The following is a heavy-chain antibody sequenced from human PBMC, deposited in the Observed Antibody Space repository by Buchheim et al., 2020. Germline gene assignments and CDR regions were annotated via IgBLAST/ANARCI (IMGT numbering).Heavy chain of an antibody. V-gene: IGHV3-30*18. D-gene: IGHD5-18*01. CDR3: AKAQGTAMVTVPFDY. CDR1: GFTFSSYG. CDR2: ISYDGSNK. J-gene: IGHJ4*01. Sequence: VQLVESGGGLVQPGRSLRLSCAASGFTFSSYGMHWVRQAPGKGLEWVAVISYDGSNKYYADSVKGRFTISRDNSKNPLYLQMNSLRAEDTAVYYCAKAQGTAMVTVPFDYWGQGTL.